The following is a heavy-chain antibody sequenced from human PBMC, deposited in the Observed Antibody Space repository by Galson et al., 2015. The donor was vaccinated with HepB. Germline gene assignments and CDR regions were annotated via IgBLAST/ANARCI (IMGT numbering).Heavy chain of an antibody. CDR3: ARVTTAYDLNEN. J-gene: IGHJ4*02. V-gene: IGHV3-7*03. CDR2: IDKYGSNK. CDR1: GFTFSNYW. Sequence: SLRLSCAASGFTFSNYWMNWVRQAPGEGLEWVASIDKYGSNKYYVDSAKGRFTISRDNAKNSPYLQMNTLRAEDTATYYCARVTTAYDLNENWGQGTLVAVSS. D-gene: IGHD2-21*02.